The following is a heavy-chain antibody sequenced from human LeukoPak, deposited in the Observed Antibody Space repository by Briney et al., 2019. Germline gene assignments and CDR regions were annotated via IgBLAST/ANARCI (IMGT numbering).Heavy chain of an antibody. D-gene: IGHD1-7*01. CDR3: ATVLPGLVTGTTLSSFYGMDV. J-gene: IGHJ6*02. V-gene: IGHV3-23*01. CDR1: GFTFINTA. CDR2: ITGTGDT. Sequence: GGSLRLSCAASGFTFINTAMTWVRQAPGRGLDWVSTITGTGDTYHADSVKGRFTLSRDNSKNILYLQMSSLRVEDTAVYYCATVLPGLVTGTTLSSFYGMDVWGRGTTVTVSS.